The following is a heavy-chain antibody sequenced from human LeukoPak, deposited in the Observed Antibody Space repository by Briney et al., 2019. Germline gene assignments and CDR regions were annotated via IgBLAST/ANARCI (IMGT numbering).Heavy chain of an antibody. CDR2: IYYSGST. V-gene: IGHV4-30-4*01. Sequence: SETLSLTCTVSGGSISSGDYYWSWIRQPPGKGLEWIGYIYYSGSTYYNPSLKSRVTISVDTSKKQFSLKLSSVTAADTAVYYCAREPGDGSWTLGSYYFDYWGQGTLVTVSS. J-gene: IGHJ4*02. CDR1: GGSISSGDYY. D-gene: IGHD6-13*01. CDR3: AREPGDGSWTLGSYYFDY.